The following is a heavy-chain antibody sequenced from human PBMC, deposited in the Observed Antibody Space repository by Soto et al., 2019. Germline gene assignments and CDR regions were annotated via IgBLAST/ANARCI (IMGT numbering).Heavy chain of an antibody. V-gene: IGHV4-39*01. D-gene: IGHD3-10*01. CDR2: IYYSGST. CDR1: GGSISSSSYY. J-gene: IGHJ5*02. CDR3: ASSPMVRGNWFDP. Sequence: SETLSLTCTVSGGSISSSSYYWGWIRQPPGRGLEWIGSIYYSGSTYYNPSLKSRVTISVDTSKNQFSLKLSSVTAADTAVYYCASSPMVRGNWFDPWGQGTLVTVPS.